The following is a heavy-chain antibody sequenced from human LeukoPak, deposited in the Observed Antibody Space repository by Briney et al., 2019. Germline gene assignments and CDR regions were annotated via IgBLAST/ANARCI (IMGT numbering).Heavy chain of an antibody. Sequence: SETLSLTCTVSGGSISSGSYYWSWIRQPAGKGLEWIGRIYTSGSTNYNPSLKRRVTISVDTSKNQFSLKLSSVTAADTAVYYCAGQAASFYGSGRLGDAFDIWGQGTMVTVSS. CDR2: IYTSGST. CDR1: GGSISSGSYY. J-gene: IGHJ3*02. CDR3: AGQAASFYGSGRLGDAFDI. D-gene: IGHD3-10*01. V-gene: IGHV4-61*02.